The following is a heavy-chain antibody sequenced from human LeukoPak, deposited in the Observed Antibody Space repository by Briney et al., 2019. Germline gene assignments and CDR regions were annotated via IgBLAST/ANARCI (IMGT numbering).Heavy chain of an antibody. D-gene: IGHD3-10*01. CDR1: GGSISSGGYY. CDR3: AREGIWFGESYFDY. V-gene: IGHV4-30-4*08. CDR2: IYYSGST. Sequence: SETLSLTCTVSGGSISSGGYYWSWIRQPPGKGLEWIGYIYYSGSTYYNPSLKSRVTISVDTSKNQFSLKLSSVTAADTAVYYCAREGIWFGESYFDYWGQGTLVTVSS. J-gene: IGHJ4*02.